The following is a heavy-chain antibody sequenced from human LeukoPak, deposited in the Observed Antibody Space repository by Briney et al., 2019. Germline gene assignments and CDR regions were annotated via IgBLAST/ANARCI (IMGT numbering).Heavy chain of an antibody. D-gene: IGHD2-15*01. J-gene: IGHJ5*02. CDR2: IYYSGST. CDR3: ARDLEYCSGDSCYNNWFDP. CDR1: GGSMSNYY. V-gene: IGHV4-59*01. Sequence: SETLSLTCSDSGGSMSNYYWNWIRQPPGKGLEWIGHIYYSGSTNYNPSLQSRVTISLDTSKNQFSLKLSSVTAADTAVYYCARDLEYCSGDSCYNNWFDPWGQGILVTVSP.